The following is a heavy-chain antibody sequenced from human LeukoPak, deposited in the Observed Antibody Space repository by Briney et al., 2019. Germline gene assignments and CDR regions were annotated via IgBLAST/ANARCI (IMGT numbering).Heavy chain of an antibody. V-gene: IGHV3-23*01. J-gene: IGHJ4*02. CDR2: ISGSGGST. D-gene: IGHD1-14*01. CDR1: GFTFSSYA. Sequence: GRSLRLSCAASGFTFSSYAMHWVRQAPGKGLEWVSAISGSGGSTYYADSVKGRFTISRDNSKNTLYLQMNSLRAEDTAVYYCAKPRGGTEYYFDYWGQGTLVTVSS. CDR3: AKPRGGTEYYFDY.